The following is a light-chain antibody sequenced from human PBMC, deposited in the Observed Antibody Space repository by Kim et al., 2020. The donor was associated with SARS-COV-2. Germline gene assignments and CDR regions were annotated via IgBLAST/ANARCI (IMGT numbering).Light chain of an antibody. CDR1: SSDVGGYND. CDR3: SSYAGSNINYV. V-gene: IGLV2-8*01. J-gene: IGLJ1*01. Sequence: QSVTISCTGSSSDVGGYNDVSWYQQHPSEAPKVMIYEVSKRPAGVPDRFSGSKSGNTASLTVSGLQAEDEADYYCSSYAGSNINYVFGTGTKVTVL. CDR2: EVS.